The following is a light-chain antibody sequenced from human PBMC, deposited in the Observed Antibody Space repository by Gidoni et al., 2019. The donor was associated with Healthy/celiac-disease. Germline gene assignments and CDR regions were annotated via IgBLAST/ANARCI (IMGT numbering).Light chain of an antibody. J-gene: IGKJ5*01. V-gene: IGKV3-11*01. CDR3: QQRSNWPPIT. CDR2: DAS. CDR1: QSVSSY. Sequence: ENVLTQSPATLSLSPGERATLSCRASQSVSSYLACYQQKPGQAPRLLIYDASNRATGIPARFSGSGSGTDLTLTISSLEPEDVAVYYCQQRSNWPPITFGQGTRLEIK.